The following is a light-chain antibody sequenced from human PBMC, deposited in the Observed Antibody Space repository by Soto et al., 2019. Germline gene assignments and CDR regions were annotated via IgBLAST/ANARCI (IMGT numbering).Light chain of an antibody. V-gene: IGLV2-14*01. CDR1: SSDLGGYNY. CDR2: EVS. CDR3: NSYTSTSTPVV. Sequence: QSALTQPASVSGSPGQSITISCTGTSSDLGGYNYVSWYQQHPGKAPKLLIYEVSNRPSGVSNRFSASKSGNTASLTISGLQAEDEADYYCNSYTSTSTPVVFGTGTKVTVL. J-gene: IGLJ1*01.